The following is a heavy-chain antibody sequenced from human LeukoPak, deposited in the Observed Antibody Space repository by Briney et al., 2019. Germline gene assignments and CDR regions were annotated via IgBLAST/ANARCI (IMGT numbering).Heavy chain of an antibody. CDR1: GGSISSYY. D-gene: IGHD6-13*01. J-gene: IGHJ6*02. CDR2: IYYSGST. CDR3: ARHASEGGPAPAGYYYYGMDV. V-gene: IGHV4-59*08. Sequence: SETLSLTCTVSGGSISSYYWSWLRQPPGKGLEWIGYIYYSGSTNYNPSLKSRVTISVDTSKNQFSLKLSSVTAADTAVYYCARHASEGGPAPAGYYYYGMDVWGQGTTVTVSS.